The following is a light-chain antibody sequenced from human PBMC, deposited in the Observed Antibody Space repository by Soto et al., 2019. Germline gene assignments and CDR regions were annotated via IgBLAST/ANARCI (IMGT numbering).Light chain of an antibody. CDR3: AAWDDTLKRYV. J-gene: IGLJ1*01. CDR1: NSNIASNT. CDR2: YNN. V-gene: IGLV1-44*01. Sequence: QSVLTQSPSASETPGQTVSISCSGSNSNIASNTVNWYQHLPGTAPKLLIYYNNQRPSGVPDRFSGSKSGTSASLAISGLHSEDESDYYCAAWDDTLKRYVFGTGTKVTVL.